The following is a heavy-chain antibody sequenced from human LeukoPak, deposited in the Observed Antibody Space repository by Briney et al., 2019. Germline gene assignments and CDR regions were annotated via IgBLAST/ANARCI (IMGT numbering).Heavy chain of an antibody. J-gene: IGHJ4*02. CDR3: ARGFKKKFSGWYYFDY. CDR2: IYTSGST. Sequence: PSETLSLTCTVSGGSISSGNYYWSWIRQPAGKGLEWIGRIYTSGSTNYNPSLKSRVTMSVDTSKNQFSLKLSSVTAADTAVYYCARGFKKKFSGWYYFDYWGQGTLVTVSS. CDR1: GGSISSGNYY. D-gene: IGHD6-19*01. V-gene: IGHV4-61*02.